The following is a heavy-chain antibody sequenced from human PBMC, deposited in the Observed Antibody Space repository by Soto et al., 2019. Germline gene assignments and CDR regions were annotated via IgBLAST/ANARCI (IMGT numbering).Heavy chain of an antibody. J-gene: IGHJ4*02. Sequence: EVQLLESGGGLVQPGGSLRLSCAASGSTFSSYAMSWVRQAPGKGLEWVSAISGSGGSTYYADSVKGRFTISRDNSKNTLYLQMNSLRAEDTAVYYCAKDRGGSRLNFDYWGQGTLVTVSS. CDR2: ISGSGGST. V-gene: IGHV3-23*01. CDR1: GSTFSSYA. CDR3: AKDRGGSRLNFDY. D-gene: IGHD2-21*02.